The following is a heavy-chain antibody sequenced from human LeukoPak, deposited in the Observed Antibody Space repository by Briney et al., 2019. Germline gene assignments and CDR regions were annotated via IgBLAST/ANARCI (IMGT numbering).Heavy chain of an antibody. CDR3: ARDRIVLVTANGLDI. J-gene: IGHJ3*02. CDR1: GFTFSSYG. V-gene: IGHV3-33*01. Sequence: GRSLRLSCAASGFTFSSYGMHWVRQAPGKGLEWVAVIWYDGSNKFVADSVKGRFTISRDTSKNTLYLEMTSLRAEDTAVYYCARDRIVLVTANGLDIWGQGTMVTVSS. D-gene: IGHD2-21*02. CDR2: IWYDGSNK.